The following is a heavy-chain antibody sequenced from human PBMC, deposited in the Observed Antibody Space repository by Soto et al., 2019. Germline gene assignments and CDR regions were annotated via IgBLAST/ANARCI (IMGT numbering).Heavy chain of an antibody. J-gene: IGHJ4*02. Sequence: GASVKVSCKVSGYTLTELSMHWVRQAPGKGLEWMGGFDPEDGETIYAQKFQGRVTMTEDTSTDTAYMELSSLRSEDTAVYYCATAPRQAAMVNFDYWGQGTLVTVSS. CDR1: GYTLTELS. CDR2: FDPEDGET. CDR3: ATAPRQAAMVNFDY. D-gene: IGHD5-18*01. V-gene: IGHV1-24*01.